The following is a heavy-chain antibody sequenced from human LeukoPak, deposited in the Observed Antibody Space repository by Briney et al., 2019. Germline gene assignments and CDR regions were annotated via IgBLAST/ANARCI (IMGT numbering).Heavy chain of an antibody. Sequence: GGSLRLSCAASGFTFSSYSMNWVRQAPGKGLEWVSSISSSSSYIYYADSVKGRFTISRDNSKNTLYLQMNSLRAEDTAVYYCAKSIAGSFDPWGQGTLVTVSS. CDR3: AKSIAGSFDP. V-gene: IGHV3-21*04. D-gene: IGHD6-6*01. CDR1: GFTFSSYS. J-gene: IGHJ5*02. CDR2: ISSSSSYI.